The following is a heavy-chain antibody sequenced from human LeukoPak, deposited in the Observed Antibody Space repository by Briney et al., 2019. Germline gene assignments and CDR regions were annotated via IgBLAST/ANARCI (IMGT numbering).Heavy chain of an antibody. CDR1: GGSISRDY. V-gene: IGHV4-59*12. CDR2: IHSSAGT. Sequence: SETLSLTCTVSGGSISRDYWSWIRQPPGKGLEWIGYIHSSAGTNYNPSLKSRVTMSVDTSKNQFSLKLSSVTAADTAVYYCARVRRIAAADYYYYMDVWGKGTTVTVSS. J-gene: IGHJ6*03. CDR3: ARVRRIAAADYYYYMDV. D-gene: IGHD6-13*01.